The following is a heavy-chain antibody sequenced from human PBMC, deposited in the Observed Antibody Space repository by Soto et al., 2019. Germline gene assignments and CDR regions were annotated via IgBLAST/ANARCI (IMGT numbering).Heavy chain of an antibody. Sequence: EVQLVESGGGLVQPGGSLRLSCAASGFTFSSYWMSWVRQAPGKGLEWVANIKQDGSEKYYVDSVKGRFTISRDNAKNSLYLQMNSLRAEDTAVYYCARILTYYDFWSGYLYWGQGTLVTVSS. CDR1: GFTFSSYW. CDR2: IKQDGSEK. D-gene: IGHD3-3*01. J-gene: IGHJ4*02. V-gene: IGHV3-7*03. CDR3: ARILTYYDFWSGYLY.